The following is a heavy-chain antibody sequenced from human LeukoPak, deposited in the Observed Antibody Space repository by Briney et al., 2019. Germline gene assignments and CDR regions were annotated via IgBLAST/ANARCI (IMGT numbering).Heavy chain of an antibody. D-gene: IGHD3-22*01. CDR3: ARVRFYDTTGYSTSYYLDY. CDR1: GGPIIASY. V-gene: IGHV4-59*01. Sequence: PSETLSLTCAVSGGPIIASYWSWLRQPPGKGLEWIGYTHYSGTGNYHPSLNSRVTISIDTSTNRFSLRLTSVTAADTAVYYCARVRFYDTTGYSTSYYLDYCGQGALVTVSS. CDR2: THYSGTG. J-gene: IGHJ4*02.